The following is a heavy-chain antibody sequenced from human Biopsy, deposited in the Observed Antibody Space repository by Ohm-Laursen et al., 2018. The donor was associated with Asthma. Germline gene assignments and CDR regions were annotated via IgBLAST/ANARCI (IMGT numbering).Heavy chain of an antibody. CDR2: IYSGGTS. CDR1: VFAVSRDY. J-gene: IGHJ4*02. D-gene: IGHD3-22*01. CDR3: ARGDSSNWSHYYFDY. Sequence: GSLRLSCAASVFAVSRDYMFWVRQAPGKGLEWVPVIYSGGTSHTADSVRGRFTISRDYSKNTLYLQMHSLRAEDTAVYYCARGDSSNWSHYYFDYWGQGTLVTVSS. V-gene: IGHV3-53*01.